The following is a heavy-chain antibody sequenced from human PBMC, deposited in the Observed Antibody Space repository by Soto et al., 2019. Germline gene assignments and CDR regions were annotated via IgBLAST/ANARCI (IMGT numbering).Heavy chain of an antibody. CDR3: ASSNIAAAGFYYYGMDV. CDR1: GGSISSYY. J-gene: IGHJ6*02. CDR2: IYYSGST. V-gene: IGHV4-59*01. Sequence: SEXLSLTCTVSGGSISSYYWSWIRQPPGKGLEWIGYIYYSGSTNYNPSLKSRVTISVDTSKNQFSLKLSSVTAADTAVYYCASSNIAAAGFYYYGMDVWGRGTTVTVSS. D-gene: IGHD6-13*01.